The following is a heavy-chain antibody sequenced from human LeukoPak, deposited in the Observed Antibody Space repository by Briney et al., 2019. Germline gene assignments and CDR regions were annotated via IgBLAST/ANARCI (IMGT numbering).Heavy chain of an antibody. D-gene: IGHD2-15*01. V-gene: IGHV3-23*01. CDR1: GFTFSSYG. J-gene: IGHJ5*02. CDR2: ISGSGGST. Sequence: GGTLRLSCAASGFTFSSYGMSWVRQAPGKGLEWVSAISGSGGSTHYADSVKGRFTISRDNSKNTLYLQMNSLRAEDTAVYYCAKGLFEVAASWFDPWGQGTLVTVSS. CDR3: AKGLFEVAASWFDP.